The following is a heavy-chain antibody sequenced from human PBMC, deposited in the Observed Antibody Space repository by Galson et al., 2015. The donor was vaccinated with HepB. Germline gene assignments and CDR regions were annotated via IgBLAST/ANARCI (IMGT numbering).Heavy chain of an antibody. CDR3: ARGGRGYIAVAESFDY. CDR2: ISYDGSNK. J-gene: IGHJ4*02. D-gene: IGHD6-19*01. Sequence: SLRLSCAASGFTFSSYAMHWVRQAPGKGLEWVAVISYDGSNKYYADSVKGRFTIPRDNSKNTLYLQMNSLRAEDTAVYYCARGGRGYIAVAESFDYWGQGTLVTVSS. CDR1: GFTFSSYA. V-gene: IGHV3-30*04.